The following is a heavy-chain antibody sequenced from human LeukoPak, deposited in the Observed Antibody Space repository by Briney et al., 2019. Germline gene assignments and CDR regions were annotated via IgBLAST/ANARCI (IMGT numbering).Heavy chain of an antibody. V-gene: IGHV4-59*01. CDR2: IYYSGSST. Sequence: PSGTLSLTCTVSGGSISSYYWTWIRQPPEKGLEWIGYIYYSGSSTYYNPSLNSRVTISVDTSKNQISLKLSSVTAADTAVYYSARDTRTAQGFDYWGQGILVTVSS. CDR1: GGSISSYY. J-gene: IGHJ4*02. CDR3: ARDTRTAQGFDY. D-gene: IGHD2-15*01.